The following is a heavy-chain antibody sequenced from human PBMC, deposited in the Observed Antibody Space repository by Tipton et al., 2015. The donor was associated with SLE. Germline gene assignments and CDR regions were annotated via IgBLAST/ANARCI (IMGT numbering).Heavy chain of an antibody. D-gene: IGHD1-14*01. J-gene: IGHJ6*02. V-gene: IGHV7-4-1*02. Sequence: QVQLVQSRPEVKKPGASVKVSCKASGYTFISYSMNWVRQAPGQGLEWMGWINTNTGNPTYAQGFTGRFVFSLDTSVSTAYLQISSLKAEDTAVYYCAKGQRNFVPGRMDVWGQGTTVTVSS. CDR3: AKGQRNFVPGRMDV. CDR1: GYTFISYS. CDR2: INTNTGNP.